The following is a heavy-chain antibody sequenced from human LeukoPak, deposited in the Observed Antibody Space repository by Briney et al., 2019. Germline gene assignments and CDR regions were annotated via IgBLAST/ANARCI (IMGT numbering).Heavy chain of an antibody. J-gene: IGHJ4*02. CDR3: ARRGYYYGFFDY. D-gene: IGHD3-22*01. V-gene: IGHV3-21*04. Sequence: PGGSLRLSCAASGFTFSSYSMNWVRQAPGKGLEWVSSISSSSSYIYYADSVKGRFTISRDNSKNTLYLQMNSLRAEDTAVYYCARRGYYYGFFDYWGQGTLVTVSS. CDR2: ISSSSSYI. CDR1: GFTFSSYS.